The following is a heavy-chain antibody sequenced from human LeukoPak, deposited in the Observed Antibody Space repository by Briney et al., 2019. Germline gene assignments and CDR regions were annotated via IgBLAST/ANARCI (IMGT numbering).Heavy chain of an antibody. CDR3: ARGPSNRFASIRYSPRVWYFVL. CDR2: INHSGST. Sequence: SETLSLTCAVYGGSFSGYYWSWIRQPPGKGLEWIGEINHSGSTNYNPSLKSRVTISVDTSKNQFSLKLSSVTAADTAVYYCARGPSNRFASIRYSPRVWYFVLWGRGTLVTVSS. J-gene: IGHJ2*01. CDR1: GGSFSGYY. V-gene: IGHV4-34*01. D-gene: IGHD1-14*01.